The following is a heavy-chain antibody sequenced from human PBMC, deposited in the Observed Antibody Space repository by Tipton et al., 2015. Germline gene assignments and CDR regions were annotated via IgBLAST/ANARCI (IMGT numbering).Heavy chain of an antibody. J-gene: IGHJ4*02. CDR3: ARARGRHGGLFDS. Sequence: LRLSCAVSVYSISSDYYWGWIRQPPGKELEWIGYIQYSGSTNYNPSLKSRVTISVDTSKTQFSLKMSSVTASDTAVYYCARARGRHGGLFDSWGQGILVTVSS. V-gene: IGHV4-38-2*01. CDR2: IQYSGST. D-gene: IGHD4-23*01. CDR1: VYSISSDYY.